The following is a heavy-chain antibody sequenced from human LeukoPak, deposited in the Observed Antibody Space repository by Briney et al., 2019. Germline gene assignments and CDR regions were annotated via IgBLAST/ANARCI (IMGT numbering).Heavy chain of an antibody. CDR2: INPSGGST. J-gene: IGHJ5*02. CDR1: GYPFSSCG. Sequence: ASVKVSCKTFGYPFSSCGINWVRQAPGQGLEWMGIINPSGGSTSYAQKFQGRVTMTRDMSTSTDYMELSSLRSEDTAVYYCARDNSVEDTAWWFDPWGQGTLVTVSS. CDR3: ARDNSVEDTAWWFDP. D-gene: IGHD4-23*01. V-gene: IGHV1-46*01.